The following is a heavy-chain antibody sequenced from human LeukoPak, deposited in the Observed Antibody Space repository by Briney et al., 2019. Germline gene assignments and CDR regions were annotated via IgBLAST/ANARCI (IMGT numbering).Heavy chain of an antibody. CDR2: IYDGGST. J-gene: IGHJ4*02. Sequence: GRSLRLSCAASGFTFSSYAMHWVRQAPGKGLEWVSVIYDGGSTDYADSVKGRFTISRDNSKNMLYLQMNSLRAEDTAVYYCARGYSYGYIRYWGQGTLVTVSS. CDR1: GFTFSSYA. D-gene: IGHD5-18*01. V-gene: IGHV3-66*01. CDR3: ARGYSYGYIRY.